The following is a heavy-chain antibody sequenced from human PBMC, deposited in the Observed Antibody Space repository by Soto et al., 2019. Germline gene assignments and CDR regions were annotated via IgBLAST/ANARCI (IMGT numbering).Heavy chain of an antibody. V-gene: IGHV3-23*01. CDR1: GFIFTNYA. Sequence: EVQLLESGGTLVQPGQSLRLSCSSSGFIFTNYAMTWVRQAPGKGLEWVSGISGSGGDTYYADSVRGRFSVSRDYSKNTLNLQMNSLRADDTAIYYCAKALDGGRSGRGVFYPLDVWGQGTTVTVSS. CDR3: AKALDGGRSGRGVFYPLDV. J-gene: IGHJ6*02. CDR2: ISGSGGDT. D-gene: IGHD2-15*01.